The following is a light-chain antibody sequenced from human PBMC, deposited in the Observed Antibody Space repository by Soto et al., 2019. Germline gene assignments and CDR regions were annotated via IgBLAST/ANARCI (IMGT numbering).Light chain of an antibody. CDR2: DAS. Sequence: EIVMTQSPVTLSVSPPERATLFCRASQSVRSCLAWYQQKPGQAPRLFIYDASTRATGIPARFSGSGSGTEFTLTISSLQAEDVATYYCQQYYSSPWTFGQGTKVDIK. CDR1: QSVRSC. J-gene: IGKJ1*01. V-gene: IGKV3-15*01. CDR3: QQYYSSPWT.